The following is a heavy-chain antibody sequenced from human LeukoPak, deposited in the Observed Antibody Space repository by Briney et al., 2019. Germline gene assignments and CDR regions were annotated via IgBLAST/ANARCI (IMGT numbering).Heavy chain of an antibody. V-gene: IGHV4-61*05. CDR2: IYYSGST. J-gene: IGHJ4*02. CDR3: ARYFRDSWGGGGLDY. Sequence: SETLSLTCTVSGGSISSTNYYWSWIRQPPGKGLEWIGYIYYSGSTNYNPSLKSRVTISVDTSKNQFSLKLSSVTAADTAVYYCARYFRDSWGGGGLDYWGQGTLVTVSS. CDR1: GGSISSTNYY. D-gene: IGHD2-21*01.